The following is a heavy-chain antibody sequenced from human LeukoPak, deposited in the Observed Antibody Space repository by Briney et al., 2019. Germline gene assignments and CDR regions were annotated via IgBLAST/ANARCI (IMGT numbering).Heavy chain of an antibody. CDR2: ISGSGGST. Sequence: PGGSLRLSCAASGFTFSSYAMSWVRQAPGKGLEWVSTISGSGGSTYYADSVKGRFTISRDNSKNTLYLQMNSLRAEDTAVYYCAKDARYGDYETNFDYWGQGTLVTVSS. J-gene: IGHJ4*02. CDR3: AKDARYGDYETNFDY. D-gene: IGHD4-17*01. CDR1: GFTFSSYA. V-gene: IGHV3-23*01.